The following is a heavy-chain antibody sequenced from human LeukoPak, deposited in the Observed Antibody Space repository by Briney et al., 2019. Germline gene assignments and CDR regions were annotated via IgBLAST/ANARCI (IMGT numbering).Heavy chain of an antibody. CDR1: GGSISSSSYY. J-gene: IGHJ4*02. CDR2: IYYSGST. D-gene: IGHD3-9*01. Sequence: SETLSLTCTVSGGSISSSSYYWGWFRQPPGKGLEWIGSIYYSGSTYYNPSLKSRVTISVDTSKNQFSLKLSSVTAADTAVYYCAREILSGYSDYWGQGTLVTVSS. CDR3: AREILSGYSDY. V-gene: IGHV4-39*02.